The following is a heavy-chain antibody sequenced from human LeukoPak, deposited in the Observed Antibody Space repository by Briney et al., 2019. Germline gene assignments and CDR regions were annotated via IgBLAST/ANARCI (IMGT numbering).Heavy chain of an antibody. Sequence: ASVKVSCKVSGYTLTELSMHWVRQAPGKGLEWMGGFDPEDGETIYAQKFQGRVTMTEDTSTDTAYMELSSLRSEGTAVYYCATERITMVRGDPSGYFDYWGQGTLVTVSS. CDR3: ATERITMVRGDPSGYFDY. V-gene: IGHV1-24*01. CDR2: FDPEDGET. CDR1: GYTLTELS. D-gene: IGHD3-10*01. J-gene: IGHJ4*02.